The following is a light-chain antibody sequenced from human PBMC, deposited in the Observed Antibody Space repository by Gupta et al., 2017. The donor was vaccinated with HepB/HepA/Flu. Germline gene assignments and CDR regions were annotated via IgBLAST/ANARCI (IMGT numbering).Light chain of an antibody. CDR3: QQSYSPRPFT. Sequence: KLVHSASSLSESVGATVTLDCRACQTMAKCVNWFQQTPGQAPKLRIYNAARLQRGVTLRFSGSGSGTDFTLTISGLQPEDFGTYYCQQSYSPRPFTFGPGTKVDIK. J-gene: IGKJ3*01. CDR2: NAA. V-gene: IGKV1-39*01. CDR1: QTMAKC.